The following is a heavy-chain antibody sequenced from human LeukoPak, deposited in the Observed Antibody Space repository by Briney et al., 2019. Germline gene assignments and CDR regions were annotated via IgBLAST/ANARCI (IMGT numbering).Heavy chain of an antibody. V-gene: IGHV1-46*01. CDR3: ARDKEWLRPEYTFDY. Sequence: GASVTVSCKASGYTFTSYYMHWVQQAPGQGLEWMGLINPSGGSTSYAQKFQGRVTMTRDTSTSTVYMELSSLRSEDTAVYYCARDKEWLRPEYTFDYWGQGTLVTVSS. J-gene: IGHJ4*02. D-gene: IGHD5-12*01. CDR1: GYTFTSYY. CDR2: INPSGGST.